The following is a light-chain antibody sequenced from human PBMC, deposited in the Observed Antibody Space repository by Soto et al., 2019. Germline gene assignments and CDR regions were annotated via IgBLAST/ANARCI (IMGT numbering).Light chain of an antibody. V-gene: IGLV4-69*01. CDR1: SGHSNYA. Sequence: QLVLTQSPSASASLGASVKLTCTLSSGHSNYAIAWHQQQPEKGPRFLMKLNSDGSLSKGDGIPDRFSGSSSGAERYLTISSLQSEDEADYYCQTWGTGIWVFGGGTKLTVL. CDR3: QTWGTGIWV. J-gene: IGLJ3*02. CDR2: LNSDGSL.